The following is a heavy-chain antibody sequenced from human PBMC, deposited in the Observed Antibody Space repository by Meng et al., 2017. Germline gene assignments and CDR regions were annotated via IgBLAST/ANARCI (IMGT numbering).Heavy chain of an antibody. CDR3: ARGGSRYYGDYNWYFDL. J-gene: IGHJ2*01. D-gene: IGHD4-17*01. CDR1: GYTVTSDG. CDR2: ISAYNGNT. V-gene: IGHV1-18*01. Sequence: QRVPYGAGWSKPGTSVKVSCKDSGYTVTSDGISWVRQAPGQGLEWMGWISAYNGNTNYAQKLQGRVTMTTDTSTSTAYMELRSLRSDDTAVYYCARGGSRYYGDYNWYFDLWGRGTLVTVSS.